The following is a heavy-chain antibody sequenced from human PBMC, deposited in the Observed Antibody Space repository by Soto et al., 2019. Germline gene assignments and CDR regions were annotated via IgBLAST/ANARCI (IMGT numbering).Heavy chain of an antibody. J-gene: IGHJ3*02. CDR1: GYTFTSYG. CDR3: ARDRRGRGYYDFGSGYYIDAFDI. D-gene: IGHD3-3*01. V-gene: IGHV1-18*01. CDR2: ISAYNGNT. Sequence: ASVKVSCKASGYTFTSYGISWVRQAPGQGLEWMGWISAYNGNTNYAQKLQGRVTMTTDTSTSTAYMELRSLRSDDTAVYYCARDRRGRGYYDFGSGYYIDAFDIWGKGTMVTVSS.